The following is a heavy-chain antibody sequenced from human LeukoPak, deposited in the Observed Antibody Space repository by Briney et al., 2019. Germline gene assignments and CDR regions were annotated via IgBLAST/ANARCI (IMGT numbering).Heavy chain of an antibody. J-gene: IGHJ5*02. CDR2: ISAYNGNT. CDR3: ARDPSRFHCSSTSCYTPP. V-gene: IGHV1-18*01. D-gene: IGHD2-2*01. Sequence: ASVKVSCKASGYTFTSYGISWVRQAPGQGLEWMGWISAYNGNTNYAQKLQGRVTMTTDTSTSTAYMELRSLRSDDTAVYYCARDPSRFHCSSTSCYTPPWGQGTLVTVSS. CDR1: GYTFTSYG.